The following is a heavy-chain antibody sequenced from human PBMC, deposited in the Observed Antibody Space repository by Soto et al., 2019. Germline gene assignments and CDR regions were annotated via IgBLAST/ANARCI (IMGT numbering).Heavy chain of an antibody. CDR2: INPNSGET. CDR3: ARVGGLNYYYYIDV. CDR1: GYTFTGYY. V-gene: IGHV1-2*04. J-gene: IGHJ6*03. Sequence: ASVKVSCKASGYTFTGYYMHWMRQAPGQGLEWMGWINPNSGETDYAQNFQGWVTMTRDMSISAAYMELSRLKSNDTAVYYCARVGGLNYYYYIDVWGKGTTVTVPS.